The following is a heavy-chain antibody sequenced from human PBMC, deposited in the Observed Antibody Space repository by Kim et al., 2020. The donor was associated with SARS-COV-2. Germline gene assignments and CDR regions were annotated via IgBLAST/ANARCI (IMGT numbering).Heavy chain of an antibody. J-gene: IGHJ2*01. CDR3: ARVARYYDSSGYYYWYFDL. D-gene: IGHD3-22*01. CDR2: IYTSGST. Sequence: SETLSLTCTVSGGSISSYYWSWIRQPAGKGLEWIGRIYTSGSTNYNPSLKSRVTMSVDTSKNQFSLKLSSVTAADTAVYYCARVARYYDSSGYYYWYFDLWGRGTLVTVSS. V-gene: IGHV4-4*07. CDR1: GGSISSYY.